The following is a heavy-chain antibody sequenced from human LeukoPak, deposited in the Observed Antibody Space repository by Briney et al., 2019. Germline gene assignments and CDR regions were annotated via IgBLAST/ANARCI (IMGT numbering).Heavy chain of an antibody. CDR1: GYTFTGYY. CDR2: INPNSGGT. V-gene: IGHV1-2*02. D-gene: IGHD3-22*01. CDR3: ARDTRYYYDSSGYYY. J-gene: IGHJ4*02. Sequence: ASVKVSCKASGYTFTGYYMHWVRQAPGQGLEWMGWINPNSGGTNYAQKFQGRVTMTRDTSISTAYMELSRLRSDDTAVYYCARDTRYYYDSSGYYYWGQGTLVTVSS.